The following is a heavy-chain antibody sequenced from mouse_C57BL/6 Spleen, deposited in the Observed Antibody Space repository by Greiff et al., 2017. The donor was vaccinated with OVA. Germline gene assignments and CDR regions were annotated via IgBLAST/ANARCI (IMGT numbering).Heavy chain of an antibody. CDR2: IYPSDSET. D-gene: IGHD1-1*01. CDR3: ARSKGLLIYWDFDV. CDR1: GYTFTSYW. Sequence: VQLQQPGAELVRPGSSVKLSCKASGYTFTSYWMDWVKQRPGQGLEWIGNIYPSDSETNYNQKFKDKATLTVDKSSSTAYMQLSSLTSEDSAVYYCARSKGLLIYWDFDVWGKGTTVTVSS. J-gene: IGHJ1*03. V-gene: IGHV1-61*01.